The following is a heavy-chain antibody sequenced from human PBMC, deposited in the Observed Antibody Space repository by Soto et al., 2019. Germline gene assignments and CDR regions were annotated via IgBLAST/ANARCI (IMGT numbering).Heavy chain of an antibody. D-gene: IGHD3-10*01. V-gene: IGHV1-3*01. CDR1: GYTFTSYA. CDR2: INAGNGNT. CDR3: AKHVPLYGSENYLRLGWFDP. J-gene: IGHJ5*02. Sequence: GASVKVSCKASGYTFTSYAMHWVRQAPGQRLEWMGWINAGNGNTKYSQKFQGRVTITRDTSASTAYMELSSLRSEDTAVYYCAKHVPLYGSENYLRLGWFDPWGQGTLVTVSS.